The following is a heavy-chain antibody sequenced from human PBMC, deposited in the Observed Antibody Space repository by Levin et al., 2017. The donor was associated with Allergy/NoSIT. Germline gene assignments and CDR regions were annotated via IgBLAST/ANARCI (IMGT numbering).Heavy chain of an antibody. CDR2: ISDSSNYI. CDR1: GFPFSQYS. J-gene: IGHJ4*02. D-gene: IGHD3-3*01. V-gene: IGHV3-21*01. Sequence: AGGSLRLSCAASGFPFSQYSMVWVRQAPGKGLEWVASISDSSNYIHYADSLKGRLTISRDNAKNSVFLQMNSLRAEDTAVYFCAKMGDNRSSSGYYFDYWGQGTLVTVSS. CDR3: AKMGDNRSSSGYYFDY.